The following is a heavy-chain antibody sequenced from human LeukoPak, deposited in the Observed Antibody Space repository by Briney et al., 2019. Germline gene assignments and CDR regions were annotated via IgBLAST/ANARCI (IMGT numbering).Heavy chain of an antibody. Sequence: GESLKISCKGSGYSFTSYWIGWVRQMPGKGLEWMGIIYPDDSDTKYSPSFQGQVIISADKSISTAYLEWSSLKASDTAIYYCARHGSMSFTPLVYWGQGALVTVTS. CDR2: IYPDDSDT. CDR1: GYSFTSYW. CDR3: ARHGSMSFTPLVY. V-gene: IGHV5-51*01. D-gene: IGHD2/OR15-2a*01. J-gene: IGHJ4*02.